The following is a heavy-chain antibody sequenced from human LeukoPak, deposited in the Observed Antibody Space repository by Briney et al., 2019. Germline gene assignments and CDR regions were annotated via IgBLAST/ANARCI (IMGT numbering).Heavy chain of an antibody. V-gene: IGHV1-2*06. J-gene: IGHJ4*02. Sequence: GASVKVSCKASGYTFSGHYIHWVRQAPGQGPEWMGRINPNSGGANYAQKFQGRVTMTRDTSISTAYMELSRLRSDDTAVYYCAKDSYDSSGYCHYWGQGTLVTVSS. CDR3: AKDSYDSSGYCHY. D-gene: IGHD3-22*01. CDR2: INPNSGGA. CDR1: GYTFSGHY.